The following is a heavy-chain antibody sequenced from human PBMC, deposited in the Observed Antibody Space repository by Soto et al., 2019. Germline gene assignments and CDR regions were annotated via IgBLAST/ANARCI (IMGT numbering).Heavy chain of an antibody. CDR3: ARFGGYSGYDSLGY. CDR2: MNPNSGNT. CDR1: GYTFTSYD. D-gene: IGHD5-12*01. J-gene: IGHJ4*02. V-gene: IGHV1-8*01. Sequence: ASVKVSCKASGYTFTSYDINWVRQATGQGLEWMGWMNPNSGNTGYAQKFQGRVTMTRNTSMSTAYMELSSLRSEDTAVYYCARFGGYSGYDSLGYWGQGTLVTVSS.